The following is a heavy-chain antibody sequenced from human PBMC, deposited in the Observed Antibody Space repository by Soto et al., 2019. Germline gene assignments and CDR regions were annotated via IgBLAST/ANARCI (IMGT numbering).Heavy chain of an antibody. V-gene: IGHV1-46*01. CDR3: ALGLKSTVAHGGAFDI. Sequence: QVQLVQSGAEVKKPGASVKVSCKASGYTFTSYYMHWVRQAPGQGLEWMGIINPSGGSTSYAQKFQGRVTMTRDTSTSTVYMELSSLRSEDMAVYYCALGLKSTVAHGGAFDIWGQGTMVTVSS. D-gene: IGHD4-17*01. CDR2: INPSGGST. J-gene: IGHJ3*02. CDR1: GYTFTSYY.